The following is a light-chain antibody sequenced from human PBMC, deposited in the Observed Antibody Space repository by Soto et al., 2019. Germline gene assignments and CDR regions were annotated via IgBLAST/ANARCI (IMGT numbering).Light chain of an antibody. J-gene: IGLJ1*01. V-gene: IGLV2-8*01. CDR1: SSDVGGYDY. CDR3: RSYAGSNNFV. Sequence: QPVLTQPPSASGSPGQSVTISCTGTSSDVGGYDYVSWYQQHPGKAPKLMIYEVTKRPSGVPDRFSGSKSGNTASLTVSVLQAEDEADYYCRSYAGSNNFVFGTGTKLTVL. CDR2: EVT.